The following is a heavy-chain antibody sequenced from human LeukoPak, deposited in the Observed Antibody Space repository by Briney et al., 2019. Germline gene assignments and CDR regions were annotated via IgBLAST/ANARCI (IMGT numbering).Heavy chain of an antibody. J-gene: IGHJ4*02. D-gene: IGHD6-13*01. Sequence: GGSLRLSCAASGFTFSSYAMSWVRQAPGKGLEWVSAISGSGGSTYYADSVKGRFTISGDNSKNTLYLQMNSLRAEDTAVYYCAKDRRDSSSWRPFYYFDYWGQGTLVTVSS. V-gene: IGHV3-23*01. CDR1: GFTFSSYA. CDR2: ISGSGGST. CDR3: AKDRRDSSSWRPFYYFDY.